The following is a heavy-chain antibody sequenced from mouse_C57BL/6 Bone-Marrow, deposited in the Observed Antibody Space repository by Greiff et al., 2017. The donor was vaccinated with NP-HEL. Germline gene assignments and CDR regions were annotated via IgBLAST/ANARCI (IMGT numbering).Heavy chain of an antibody. CDR1: GYTFTSYW. CDR3: ARSPLYYDGSSYLYWYFDV. J-gene: IGHJ1*03. Sequence: QVQLQQPGAELVRPGTSVKLSCKASGYTFTSYWMHWVKQRPGQGLEWIGVIDPSDSYTNYNQTFKGKATLTVDTSSSTAYMQLSNLSSEDSAVYDCARSPLYYDGSSYLYWYFDVWGTGTTVTVSS. D-gene: IGHD1-1*01. CDR2: IDPSDSYT. V-gene: IGHV1-59*01.